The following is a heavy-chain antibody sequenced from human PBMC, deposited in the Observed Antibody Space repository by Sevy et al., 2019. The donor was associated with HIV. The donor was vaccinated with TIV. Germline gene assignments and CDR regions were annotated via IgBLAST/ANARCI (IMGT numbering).Heavy chain of an antibody. CDR2: FDPEDDET. J-gene: IGHJ4*02. CDR3: ATTKDYYDSSGYPFDY. V-gene: IGHV1-24*01. D-gene: IGHD3-22*01. Sequence: ASVKVSCKVSGYSVIEFSMHWVRQAPGKGLEWMGTFDPEDDETIYALKIQGRVTMTEDTSTDTAYMQLSSLRSEDTAMYYCATTKDYYDSSGYPFDYWGQGTLVTVSS. CDR1: GYSVIEFS.